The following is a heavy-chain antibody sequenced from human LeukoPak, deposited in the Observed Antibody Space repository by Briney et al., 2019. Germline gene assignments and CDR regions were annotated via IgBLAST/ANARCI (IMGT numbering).Heavy chain of an antibody. Sequence: ASVKVSCKASGYTFTGYYMHWVRQAPGQGLEWMGWINPNSGGTNYAQKFQGRVTMTRDTSISTAYMELSRLRSDDTAVYYCARDIGIEDDVSKEYYFDYWGQGTLVTVSS. J-gene: IGHJ4*02. CDR3: ARDIGIEDDVSKEYYFDY. V-gene: IGHV1-2*02. CDR1: GYTFTGYY. D-gene: IGHD3-22*01. CDR2: INPNSGGT.